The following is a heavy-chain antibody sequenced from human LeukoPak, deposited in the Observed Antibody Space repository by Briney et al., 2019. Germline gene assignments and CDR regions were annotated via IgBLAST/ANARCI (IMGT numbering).Heavy chain of an antibody. V-gene: IGHV3-30*01. Sequence: GGSLRLSCAASGFTFSSYAMHWVRQAPGKGLEWVAIISYGGNNKYYADSVEGRFTISRDNSKNTMYLQMNSLRAEDTAVYYCARESLAGDGYNKDYWGQGTLVTVSS. CDR1: GFTFSSYA. CDR3: ARESLAGDGYNKDY. CDR2: ISYGGNNK. D-gene: IGHD5-24*01. J-gene: IGHJ4*02.